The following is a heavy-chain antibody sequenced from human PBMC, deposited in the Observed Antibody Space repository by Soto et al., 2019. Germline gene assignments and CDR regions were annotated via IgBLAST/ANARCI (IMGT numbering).Heavy chain of an antibody. Sequence: GSLRLSCAASGFTFSSYAISWCRQSPGKGLEWVSAISGSGGSTYYADSVKGRFTISRDNSKNTLYLQMNSLRAEDTAVYYCAKDLGGELGYCSSTSCYRRGYFDYWGQGTLVTVSS. CDR3: AKDLGGELGYCSSTSCYRRGYFDY. V-gene: IGHV3-23*01. J-gene: IGHJ4*02. CDR1: GFTFSSYA. CDR2: ISGSGGST. D-gene: IGHD2-2*01.